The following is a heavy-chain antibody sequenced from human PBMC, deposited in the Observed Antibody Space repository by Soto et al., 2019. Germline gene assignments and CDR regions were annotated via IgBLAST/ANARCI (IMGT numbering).Heavy chain of an antibody. D-gene: IGHD3-10*02. CDR2: IDKVGTDS. V-gene: IGHV3-74*01. CDR1: EFTFSGRS. Sequence: EVQLVESGGGLVQPGGSLRLSCAASEFTFSGRSVHWVRQAPGKGLVWVSGIDKVGTDSTYADSVKGRFTSSRDNAKNTVYLQTNSLRVEDTGVYYCARGLFGPDVWGKGTRVTVSS. J-gene: IGHJ6*03. CDR3: ARGLFGPDV.